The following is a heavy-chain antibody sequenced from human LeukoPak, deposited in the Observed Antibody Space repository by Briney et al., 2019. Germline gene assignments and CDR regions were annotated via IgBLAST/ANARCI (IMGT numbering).Heavy chain of an antibody. V-gene: IGHV3-38-3*01. CDR3: ARDNLEQQLPYFDY. CDR2: ISGGST. J-gene: IGHJ4*02. Sequence: GGSLRLSCAASGFTVSSNEMSWVRQAPGKGLEWVSSISGGSTYYADSRKGRFTISRDNSKNTLYLQMNSLRAEDTAVYYCARDNLEQQLPYFDYWGQGTLVTVSS. D-gene: IGHD6-13*01. CDR1: GFTVSSNE.